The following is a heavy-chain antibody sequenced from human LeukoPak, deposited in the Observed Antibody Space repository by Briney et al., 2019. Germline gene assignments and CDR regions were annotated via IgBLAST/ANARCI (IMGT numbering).Heavy chain of an antibody. J-gene: IGHJ4*02. V-gene: IGHV3-53*01. D-gene: IGHD6-13*01. CDR1: GFTVSSNY. CDR2: IYSGGST. Sequence: GGSLRLSCAASGFTVSSNYMSWVRQAPGKGLEWVSVIYSGGSTYYADSVKGRFTISRDSSKNTLYLQMSSLRAEDTAVYYCARELNGYGSSWYDYWGQGTLVTVSS. CDR3: ARELNGYGSSWYDY.